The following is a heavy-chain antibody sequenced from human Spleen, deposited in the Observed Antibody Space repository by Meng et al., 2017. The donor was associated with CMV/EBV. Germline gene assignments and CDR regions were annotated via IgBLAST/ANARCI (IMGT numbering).Heavy chain of an antibody. CDR2: IYYSGST. D-gene: IGHD6-6*01. CDR1: GGSISSYY. V-gene: IGHV4-59*08. Sequence: SETLSLTCTVSGGSISSYYWSWIRQPPGKGLEWIGYIYYSGSTNYNPSLKSRVTISVDTSKNQFSLNLSSVTAADTAVYYCARAYSSSRWELDYWGQGTLVTVSS. CDR3: ARAYSSSRWELDY. J-gene: IGHJ4*02.